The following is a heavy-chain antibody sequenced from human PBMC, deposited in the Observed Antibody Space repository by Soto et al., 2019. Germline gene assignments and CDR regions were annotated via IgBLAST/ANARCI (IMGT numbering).Heavy chain of an antibody. D-gene: IGHD1-1*01. CDR3: ATLPYHNTFEF. CDR2: IKGTLHGGAV. Sequence: LILSCSASGFTFPKAWMNWVRQAPGRGLEWVGRIKGTLHGGAVDYAAPVNARFIISRDDSENILYLQMNSLQIEDTAVYYCATLPYHNTFEFWGQGTVVIFSS. CDR1: GFTFPKAW. J-gene: IGHJ4*02. V-gene: IGHV3-15*01.